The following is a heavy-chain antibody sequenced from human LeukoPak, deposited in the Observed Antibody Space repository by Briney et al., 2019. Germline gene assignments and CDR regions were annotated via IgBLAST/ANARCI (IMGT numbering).Heavy chain of an antibody. CDR2: ISGSSSRI. V-gene: IGHV3-48*04. J-gene: IGHJ4*02. D-gene: IGHD3-10*01. CDR3: AKDYYYGSGSYYTEFDY. Sequence: GGSLRLSCAASGFSFSSYSMNWVRQAPGKGLEWVSYISGSSSRIHYADSVKGRFTISRDNAKNSLYLQMNSLRAEDTAVYYCAKDYYYGSGSYYTEFDYWGQGTLVTVSS. CDR1: GFSFSSYS.